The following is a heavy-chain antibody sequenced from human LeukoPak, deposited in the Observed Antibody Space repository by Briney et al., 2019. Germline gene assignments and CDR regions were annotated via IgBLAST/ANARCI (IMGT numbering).Heavy chain of an antibody. J-gene: IGHJ6*02. CDR1: GFTFSSYG. CDR3: ARMGYSYGYPYYYGMDV. CDR2: IWYDGSNK. Sequence: PGRSLRLFCAASGFTFSSYGMHWVRQAPGKGLEWVAVIWYDGSNKYYADSVKGRFTISRDNSKNTLYLQMNSLRAEDTAVYYCARMGYSYGYPYYYGMDVWGQGTTVTVSS. V-gene: IGHV3-33*01. D-gene: IGHD5-18*01.